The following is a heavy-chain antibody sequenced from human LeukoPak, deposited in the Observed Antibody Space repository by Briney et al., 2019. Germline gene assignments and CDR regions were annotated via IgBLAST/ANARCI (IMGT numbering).Heavy chain of an antibody. CDR1: GGSISSGGYY. Sequence: PSETLSLTCTVSGGSISSGGYYWSWIRQHPGKGLEWIGYIYYSGGTYYNPSLKSRVAISVDTSKNQFSLKLSSVTAADTAVYYCARDSGKLEMATKLPYYYYYGMDVWGQGTTVTVSS. V-gene: IGHV4-31*03. CDR3: ARDSGKLEMATKLPYYYYYGMDV. CDR2: IYYSGGT. J-gene: IGHJ6*02. D-gene: IGHD5-24*01.